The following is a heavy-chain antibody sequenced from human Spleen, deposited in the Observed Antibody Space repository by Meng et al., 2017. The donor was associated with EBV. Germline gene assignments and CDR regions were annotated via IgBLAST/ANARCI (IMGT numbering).Heavy chain of an antibody. J-gene: IGHJ5*02. CDR3: ASQGHCSSTSCYVGWFDP. Sequence: GHGLVKPWRTPSPPCPVSGGPISSSSYYWGWFRQPPGKVLEWIGSIYYSGSTYYNPSLKSRVTISVDTSKSQFSLKLSSVTAADTAVYYCASQGHCSSTSCYVGWFDPWGQGTLVTVSS. D-gene: IGHD2-2*01. CDR1: GGPISSSSYY. V-gene: IGHV4-39*01. CDR2: IYYSGST.